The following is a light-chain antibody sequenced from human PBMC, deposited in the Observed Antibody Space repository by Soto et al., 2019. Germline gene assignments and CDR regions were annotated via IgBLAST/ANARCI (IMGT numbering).Light chain of an antibody. Sequence: QSALTQPASVSGSPGQSITISCTGTSSDVGGYDYVSWYQQLPGKAPKLMIYDVNNRPSGVSNRFSGSKSGNTASLTISGLKAKEEANYYCSSYTGTSTFVFGGGTKRTVL. J-gene: IGLJ1*01. CDR3: SSYTGTSTFV. CDR1: SSDVGGYDY. CDR2: DVN. V-gene: IGLV2-14*01.